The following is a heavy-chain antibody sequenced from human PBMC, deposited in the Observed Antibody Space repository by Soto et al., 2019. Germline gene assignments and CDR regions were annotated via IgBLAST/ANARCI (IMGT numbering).Heavy chain of an antibody. J-gene: IGHJ4*02. V-gene: IGHV4-59*01. Sequence: PSETLSLTCNVSGGSIYTYYWSWIRQPPGKGLEWIGYVYHTGRTSYNPSLKSRVSISMDTSKNQFSLNLDSVTAADTAVYFCARDFAYFDSWGQGTLVTVSS. CDR3: ARDFAYFDS. CDR1: GGSIYTYY. D-gene: IGHD3-3*01. CDR2: VYHTGRT.